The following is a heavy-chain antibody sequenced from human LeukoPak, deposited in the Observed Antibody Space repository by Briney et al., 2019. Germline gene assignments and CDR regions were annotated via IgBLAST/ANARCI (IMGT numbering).Heavy chain of an antibody. CDR2: IYHSGST. CDR1: GYSISSGYY. D-gene: IGHD2-15*01. V-gene: IGHV4-38-2*02. CDR3: ARDLWYCSGDSCLPA. Sequence: SETLSLTCTVSGYSISSGYYWGWIRQPPGKGLEWIGSIYHSGSTYYNPSLKSRVTISVDTSKNQFSLKLSSVTAADTAVYYCARDLWYCSGDSCLPAWGQGTLVTVSS. J-gene: IGHJ1*01.